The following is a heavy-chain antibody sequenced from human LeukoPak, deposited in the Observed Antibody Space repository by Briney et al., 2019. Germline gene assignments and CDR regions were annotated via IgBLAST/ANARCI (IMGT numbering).Heavy chain of an antibody. CDR3: ARGYCSSTSCYSGYYYYMDV. Sequence: ASVKVSCNASGYTFTSYGISWVRQAPGQGLEWMGGIIPIFGTANYAQKFQGRVTITTDESTSTAYMELSSLRSEDTAVYYCARGYCSSTSCYSGYYYYMDVWGKGTTVTVSS. CDR1: GYTFTSYG. CDR2: IIPIFGTA. J-gene: IGHJ6*03. D-gene: IGHD2-2*02. V-gene: IGHV1-69*05.